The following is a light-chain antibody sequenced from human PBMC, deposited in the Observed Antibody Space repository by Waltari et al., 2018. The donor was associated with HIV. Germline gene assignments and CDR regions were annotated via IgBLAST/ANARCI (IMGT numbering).Light chain of an antibody. J-gene: IGLJ3*02. CDR3: QTWATGIRV. V-gene: IGLV4-69*01. CDR2: LKSDGSH. CDR1: SGHNSYA. Sequence: QLVLTQSPSASASLGASVKLTCTLSSGHNSYAIAWHQQQPEKGPRYLMKLKSDGSHKKGDGIPGLFSGSSSGAERYLTNSSLQSEDEADYYCQTWATGIRVFGGGTKLTVL.